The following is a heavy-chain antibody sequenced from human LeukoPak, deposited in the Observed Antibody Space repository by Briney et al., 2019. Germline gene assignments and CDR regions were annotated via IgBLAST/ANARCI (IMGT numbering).Heavy chain of an antibody. Sequence: GASVKVSCKASGYTFTSYDINWVRQATGQGLEWMGWMNPNSGNTGYAQKFQGRVTITRNTSISTAYMALTSLRSEDTAVYYCARSRPNDYGDKPFDYWSEGTLVTVSS. D-gene: IGHD4-23*01. CDR1: GYTFTSYD. J-gene: IGHJ4*02. CDR3: ARSRPNDYGDKPFDY. V-gene: IGHV1-8*03. CDR2: MNPNSGNT.